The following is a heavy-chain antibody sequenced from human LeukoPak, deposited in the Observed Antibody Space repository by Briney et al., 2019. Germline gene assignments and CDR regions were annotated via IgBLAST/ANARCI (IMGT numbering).Heavy chain of an antibody. J-gene: IGHJ5*02. Sequence: PSETLSLTCAVSGYSISSGYYWGWIRPPPGKGLEWIGSIYHSGSTYYNPSLKSRVTISVGTSKNQFSLKLSSVTAADTAVYYCARTRSTSWFDPWGQGTLVTVSS. CDR3: ARTRSTSWFDP. CDR2: IYHSGST. V-gene: IGHV4-38-2*01. CDR1: GYSISSGYY. D-gene: IGHD2-2*01.